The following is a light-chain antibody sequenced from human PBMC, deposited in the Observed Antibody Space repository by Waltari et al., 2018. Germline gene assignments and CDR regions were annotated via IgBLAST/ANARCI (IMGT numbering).Light chain of an antibody. CDR2: YAS. J-gene: IGKJ3*01. CDR1: HSIGIS. CDR3: HQSSSLPFT. Sequence: EIILTHSPYFQSVKPKEKVNIAFRASHSIGISLHWYQRKPDHSPKLLIKYASQCSSGVPSRFSGIGSGTDLTLTINSLEAEDAAAYYCHQSSSLPFTFGPGTKVDIK. V-gene: IGKV6D-21*02.